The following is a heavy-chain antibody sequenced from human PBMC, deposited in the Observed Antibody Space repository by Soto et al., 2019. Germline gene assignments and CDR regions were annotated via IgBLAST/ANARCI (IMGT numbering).Heavy chain of an antibody. Sequence: GASVKVSCKASGYTFTSYGISWVRQAPGQGLEWMGWISAYNGNTNYAQKLQGRVTMTTDTSTSTAYMELRSLRSDDTAVYYCARDLYYDSSGSSGGYFDYWGQGTLVTVSS. J-gene: IGHJ4*02. V-gene: IGHV1-18*01. CDR3: ARDLYYDSSGSSGGYFDY. CDR2: ISAYNGNT. CDR1: GYTFTSYG. D-gene: IGHD3-22*01.